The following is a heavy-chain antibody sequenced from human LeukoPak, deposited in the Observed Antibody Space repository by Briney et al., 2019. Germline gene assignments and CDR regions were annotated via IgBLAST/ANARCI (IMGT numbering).Heavy chain of an antibody. D-gene: IGHD3-16*01. CDR1: GFTFSSYW. Sequence: GGSLRLSCAAFGFTFSSYWMNWARRAPGKGLEWVASINHNGNVNYYVDSVKGRFTISRDNAKNSLYLQMSNLRAGDTAVYFCARGGGLDVWGQGATVTVSS. CDR3: ARGGGLDV. J-gene: IGHJ6*02. CDR2: INHNGNVN. V-gene: IGHV3-7*03.